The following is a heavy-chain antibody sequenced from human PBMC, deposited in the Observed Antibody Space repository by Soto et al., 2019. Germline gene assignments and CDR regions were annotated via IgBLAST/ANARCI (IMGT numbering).Heavy chain of an antibody. Sequence: QVQLVQSGAEVKKPGASVKVSCKASGYTFTSYAMHWVRQAPGQRREWMGWINTGNGHTKYSQKFQGRVTITRDTSASTAYMELSSLRSEDTAVYYCAVVLQADPWGQGTLVTVSS. CDR2: INTGNGHT. J-gene: IGHJ5*02. CDR3: AVVLQADP. V-gene: IGHV1-3*04. CDR1: GYTFTSYA. D-gene: IGHD2-15*01.